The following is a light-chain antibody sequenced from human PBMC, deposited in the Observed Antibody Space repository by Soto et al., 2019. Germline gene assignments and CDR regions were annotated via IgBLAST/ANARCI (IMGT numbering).Light chain of an antibody. CDR3: HQYYYTPYS. V-gene: IGKV4-1*01. CDR2: WAS. CDR1: QSLLYSSNNKNY. Sequence: DLVMTQSPDSLPVSLGERATIKCKSSQSLLYSSNNKNYLAWYQQKPGQPPKLLIFWASTRESGVPDRFSGSGSGTDFTLTISRLQAEDVALYYCHQYYYTPYSFDQGTKLEIK. J-gene: IGKJ2*03.